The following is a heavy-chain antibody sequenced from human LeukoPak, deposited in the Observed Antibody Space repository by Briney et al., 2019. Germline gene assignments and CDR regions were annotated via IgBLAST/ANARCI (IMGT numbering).Heavy chain of an antibody. V-gene: IGHV3-23*01. D-gene: IGHD2-2*01. J-gene: IGHJ4*02. CDR2: ISGSGGST. CDR3: AKDPGYQVVYCFDY. Sequence: GGSLRLSCAASGFTFSSYSMSWVRQALGKGLEWVSGISGSGGSTDYADSVKGRFTISRDNSKNTLYLQMNSLRVEDTAVYYCAKDPGYQVVYCFDYWGQGTLVTVSS. CDR1: GFTFSSYS.